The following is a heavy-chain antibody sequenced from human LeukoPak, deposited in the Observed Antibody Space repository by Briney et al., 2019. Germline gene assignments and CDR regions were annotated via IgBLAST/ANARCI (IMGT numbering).Heavy chain of an antibody. J-gene: IGHJ3*02. Sequence: KPGGSLRLSCAASGFTFSNAWMSWVRQAPGKGLEWVGRIKNKTDGGTTDYAAPVKGRFTISRDDSKNTLYLQMDSLKTEDTAVYYCTTGTWELPYDAFDIWGQGTMATVSS. V-gene: IGHV3-15*01. CDR1: GFTFSNAW. CDR3: TTGTWELPYDAFDI. CDR2: IKNKTDGGTT. D-gene: IGHD1-26*01.